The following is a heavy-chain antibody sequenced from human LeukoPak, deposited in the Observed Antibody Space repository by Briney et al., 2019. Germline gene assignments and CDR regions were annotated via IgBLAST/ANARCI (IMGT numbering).Heavy chain of an antibody. CDR1: GFTFSSYG. CDR2: ISGSGGST. V-gene: IGHV3-23*01. CDR3: AKATMYSSSWYSDY. Sequence: PGGSLRLSCAASGFTFSSYGMSWVRQAPGKGLEWVSAISGSGGSTYYADSVKGRFTISRDNSKNTLYLQMNSLRAEDTAVYYCAKATMYSSSWYSDYWGQGTLVTVSS. D-gene: IGHD6-13*01. J-gene: IGHJ4*02.